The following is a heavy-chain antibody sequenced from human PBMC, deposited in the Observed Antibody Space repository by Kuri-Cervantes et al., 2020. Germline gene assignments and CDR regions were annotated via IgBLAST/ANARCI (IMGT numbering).Heavy chain of an antibody. J-gene: IGHJ4*02. V-gene: IGHV3-30-3*01. Sequence: GGSLRLSCAASGFTFSSYAMHWVRQAPGKGLEWVAVISYDGSNKYYADSVKGRFTISRDNSKNTLYLQMNSLRAEDTAVYYCAKDKPVGDYWGQGTLVTVSS. CDR1: GFTFSSYA. CDR2: ISYDGSNK. CDR3: AKDKPVGDY.